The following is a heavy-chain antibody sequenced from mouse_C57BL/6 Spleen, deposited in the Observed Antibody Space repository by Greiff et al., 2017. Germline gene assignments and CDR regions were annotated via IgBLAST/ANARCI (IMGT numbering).Heavy chain of an antibody. D-gene: IGHD1-1*01. CDR1: GYTFTSYW. V-gene: IGHV1-55*01. J-gene: IGHJ4*01. CDR3: ARLYYYGSSYGYAMDY. Sequence: QVQLQQPGAELVKPGASVKMSCKASGYTFTSYWITWVKQRPGQGLEWIGDIYPGSGSTNYNEKFKSKATLTVDTSSSTAYMQLSSLTSAGSAVYYCARLYYYGSSYGYAMDYWGQGTSVTVSS. CDR2: IYPGSGST.